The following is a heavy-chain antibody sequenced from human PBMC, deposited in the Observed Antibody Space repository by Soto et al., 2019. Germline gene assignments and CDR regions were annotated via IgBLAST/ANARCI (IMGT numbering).Heavy chain of an antibody. D-gene: IGHD3-3*01. CDR1: GYIFSSYG. V-gene: IGHV1-18*01. CDR2: IITYNGNT. J-gene: IGHJ6*02. CDR3: ARDFWAYDFWSGYSPYYYVIDV. Sequence: ASVKVSCKASGYIFSSYGISWVRQAPGQGLEWMGWIITYNGNTNYPQKLQGRVTMTTDTSTSTAYMELRSLRAEDTAVYYCARDFWAYDFWSGYSPYYYVIDVWGQGSTVTGSS.